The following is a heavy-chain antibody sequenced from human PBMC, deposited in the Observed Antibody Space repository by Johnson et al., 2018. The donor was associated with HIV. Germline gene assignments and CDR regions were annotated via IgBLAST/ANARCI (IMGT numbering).Heavy chain of an antibody. CDR1: GFTFSDYY. D-gene: IGHD1-26*01. CDR3: ARVWSGSYYSNAFDI. V-gene: IGHV3-11*04. J-gene: IGHJ3*02. CDR2: ISSSGSTI. Sequence: VQLVESGGGLVQPGGSLRLSCVVSGFTFSDYYMSWIRQAPGKGLEWVSYISSSGSTIYYADSVKGRFTISRDNAKNSLYLQMNSLRAEDTAVYYCARVWSGSYYSNAFDIWGQGTMVTVSS.